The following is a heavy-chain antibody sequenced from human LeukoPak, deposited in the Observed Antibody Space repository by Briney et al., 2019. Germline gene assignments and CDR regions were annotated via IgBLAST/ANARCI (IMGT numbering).Heavy chain of an antibody. J-gene: IGHJ4*02. CDR2: IWYDGSNK. D-gene: IGHD2-8*02. Sequence: GGSLRLSCAASGFTFSSYAMHWVRQAPGKGLEWVAVIWYDGSNKYYADSVKGRFTISRHNSKNTLNLQMISLIADDTAVYYCVRGNGGVFDHWGQGTLVTVSS. CDR1: GFTFSSYA. CDR3: VRGNGGVFDH. V-gene: IGHV3-33*01.